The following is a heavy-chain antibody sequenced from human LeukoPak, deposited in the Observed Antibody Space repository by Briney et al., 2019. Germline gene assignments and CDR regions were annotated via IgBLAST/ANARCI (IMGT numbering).Heavy chain of an antibody. V-gene: IGHV4-34*01. CDR3: ARNRYYYGSRNYGVPTWFDP. J-gene: IGHJ5*02. CDR2: INHSGST. D-gene: IGHD3-10*01. Sequence: PSETLSLTCAVYGGSFSGSYWSWIRQPPGKGLEWIGEINHSGSTNYNPSLKSRVTISVDTSKNQISLKLSSVTAADTAVYYCARNRYYYGSRNYGVPTWFDPWGQGTLVTVSS. CDR1: GGSFSGSY.